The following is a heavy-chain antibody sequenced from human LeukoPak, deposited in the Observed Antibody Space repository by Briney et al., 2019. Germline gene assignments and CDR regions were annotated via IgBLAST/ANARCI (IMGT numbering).Heavy chain of an antibody. CDR3: TLFWSGYYRVSRPSTGNDY. CDR1: GFTFSNAW. Sequence: GGSLRLSCAASGFTFSNAWMSWVRQAPGKGLEWVGRIKSKTDGGTTDYAAPVKGRFTISRDDSKNTLYLQMNSLKTEDTAVYYCTLFWSGYYRVSRPSTGNDYWGQGTLVTVSS. CDR2: IKSKTDGGTT. V-gene: IGHV3-15*01. J-gene: IGHJ4*02. D-gene: IGHD3-3*01.